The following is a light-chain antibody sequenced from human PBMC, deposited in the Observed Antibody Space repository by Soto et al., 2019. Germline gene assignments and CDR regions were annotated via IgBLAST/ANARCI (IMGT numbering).Light chain of an antibody. V-gene: IGLV2-14*01. CDR3: SSYTSSSTVV. CDR1: SSDVGGYNY. Sequence: QSVLTQPASVSGSPGQSITISCTGTSSDVGGYNYVSWYQQHPGKAPKLMIYEVSNRTSGVSNRFSGSKSGNTASLTISGFQAEDEADYYRSSYTSSSTVVFGGGPKLTVL. J-gene: IGLJ2*01. CDR2: EVS.